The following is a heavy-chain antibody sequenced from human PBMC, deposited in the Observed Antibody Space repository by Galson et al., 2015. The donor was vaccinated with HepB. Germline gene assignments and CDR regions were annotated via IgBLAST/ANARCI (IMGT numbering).Heavy chain of an antibody. D-gene: IGHD5-12*01. CDR3: TRDRGYSYGPPFEN. V-gene: IGHV1-69*13. J-gene: IGHJ4*02. CDR1: GGSFTTPT. Sequence: SVKVSCKASGGSFTTPTISWVRQAPGQGLERMGGIIPFYGAPKYAQKFQGRVTITADDSTSTAYMELSSLTSEDTAVYYCTRDRGYSYGPPFENWGQGTLVTVSS. CDR2: IIPFYGAP.